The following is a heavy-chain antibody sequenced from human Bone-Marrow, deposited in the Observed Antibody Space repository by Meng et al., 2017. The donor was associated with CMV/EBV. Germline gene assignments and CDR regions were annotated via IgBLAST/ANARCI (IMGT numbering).Heavy chain of an antibody. V-gene: IGHV4-39*07. CDR2: IYYSGST. CDR3: ARGSSENDYGDYVVEY. Sequence: GSISSSSYYWGWIRQPPGKGLEWIGSIYYSGSTDYNPSLKSRVTISVDTSKNQFSLKLSSVTAADTAVYYCARGSSENDYGDYVVEYWGQGTLVTVSS. CDR1: GSISSSSYY. D-gene: IGHD4-17*01. J-gene: IGHJ4*02.